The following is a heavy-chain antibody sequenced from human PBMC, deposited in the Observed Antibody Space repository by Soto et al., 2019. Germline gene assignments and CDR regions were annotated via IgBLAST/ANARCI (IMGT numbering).Heavy chain of an antibody. V-gene: IGHV4-31*03. Sequence: QVQLQESGPGLVKPSQTLSLTCTVSGGSISSGGYYWSWIRQHPGKGLEWIGYIYYSGSTYYNPSPKVRVPKSVNPFKNQFPLKLAPGTAADPAVFSWAKTIHPWGPGTLVTVS. CDR1: GGSISSGGYY. CDR2: IYYSGST. J-gene: IGHJ5*02. CDR3: AKTIHP.